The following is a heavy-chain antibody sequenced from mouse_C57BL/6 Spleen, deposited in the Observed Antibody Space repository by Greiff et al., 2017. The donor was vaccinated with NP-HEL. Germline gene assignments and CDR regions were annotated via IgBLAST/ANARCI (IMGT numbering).Heavy chain of an antibody. CDR3: TRYWLGRDY. CDR2: IDPETGGT. Sequence: VQLQQSGAELVRPGASVTLSCKASGYTFTDYEMHWVKQTPVHGLEWIGAIDPETGGTAYNQKFKGKAILTADKSSSTAYMELRSLTSEDSAVYYCTRYWLGRDYWGQGTTLTVSS. D-gene: IGHD4-1*01. J-gene: IGHJ2*01. V-gene: IGHV1-15*01. CDR1: GYTFTDYE.